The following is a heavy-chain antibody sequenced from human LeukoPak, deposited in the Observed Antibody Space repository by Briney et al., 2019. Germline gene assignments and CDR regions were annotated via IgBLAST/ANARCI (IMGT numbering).Heavy chain of an antibody. J-gene: IGHJ4*02. Sequence: TPSETLSLTCTVSGGSISSSSHYWGWIRQPPGKGLEWIGSIYYSGATYYNPSLKSRVTISVDTSKNQFSLKLSSVTAAVTAVYHCARHSSVTTFVFDYWGQGTPVTVSS. CDR2: IYYSGAT. CDR3: ARHSSVTTFVFDY. V-gene: IGHV4-39*01. D-gene: IGHD4-17*01. CDR1: GGSISSSSHY.